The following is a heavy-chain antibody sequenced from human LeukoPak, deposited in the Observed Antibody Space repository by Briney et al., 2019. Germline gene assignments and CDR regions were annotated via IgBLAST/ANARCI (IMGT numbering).Heavy chain of an antibody. CDR2: MKPDGSDK. D-gene: IGHD1-14*01. Sequence: GGSLRLSCAASGLIFSSLWMSWVRQAPGKGLEWVASMKPDGSDKYYVDSVKGRFTISRDNTKNSLFLQMDSLRAEDTAVYYCPRSNHDLRGQGTLVTVSS. V-gene: IGHV3-7*01. CDR1: GLIFSSLW. CDR3: PRSNHDL. J-gene: IGHJ4*02.